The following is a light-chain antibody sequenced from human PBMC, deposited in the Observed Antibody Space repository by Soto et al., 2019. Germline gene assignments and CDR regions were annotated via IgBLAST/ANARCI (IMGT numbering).Light chain of an antibody. CDR2: GAS. CDR3: QQYNNWHPIT. Sequence: EIVMTQSPANLSVSPGERATLSCRASQSVSSNLAWYQQKPGQAPRLLIYGASTRATGIPAMFSGSGSGAEVTLTISRLQSEDVAVYYCQQYNNWHPITFGQGTRLEIK. J-gene: IGKJ5*01. V-gene: IGKV3-15*01. CDR1: QSVSSN.